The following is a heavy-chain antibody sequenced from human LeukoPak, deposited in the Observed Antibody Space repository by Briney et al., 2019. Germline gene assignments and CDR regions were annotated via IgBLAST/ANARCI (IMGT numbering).Heavy chain of an antibody. Sequence: PGGSLRLSCAASGFTFVDYAMHWVRQAPGKGLEWVSGISWNSGSIGYADSVKGRFTISRDNAKNSLYLQMNSLRAEDTALYYCAKVGHSSSYFDYWGQGTLVTVSS. J-gene: IGHJ4*02. CDR1: GFTFVDYA. CDR2: ISWNSGSI. CDR3: AKVGHSSSYFDY. V-gene: IGHV3-9*01. D-gene: IGHD6-6*01.